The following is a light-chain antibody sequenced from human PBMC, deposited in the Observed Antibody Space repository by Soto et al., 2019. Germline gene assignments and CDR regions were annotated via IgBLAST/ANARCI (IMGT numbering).Light chain of an antibody. J-gene: IGKJ1*01. CDR1: QSIRHY. CDR3: HHHNSYSQT. CDR2: GAS. Sequence: DIQMTPSPPPLSASVGDRVTITCRASQSIRHYLAWYQQMPGKAPKLLIYGASTLPRGVPSRFSGSGSGTEFTLPISSLQPDDFGTYFCHHHNSYSQTFGQGTKVDIK. V-gene: IGKV1-5*01.